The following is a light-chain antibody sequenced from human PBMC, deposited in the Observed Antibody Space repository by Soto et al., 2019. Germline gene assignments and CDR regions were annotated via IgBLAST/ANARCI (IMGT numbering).Light chain of an antibody. CDR3: QQRSNSWT. Sequence: EIVLTQSPATLSLSPGERATLSCRASQSVSSYFAWYQQKPGQAPRLLIYDASNRATGIPARFSGSGSGTDFTLTISSLEPEDFAVYYCQQRSNSWTFGQGTKVEIK. CDR2: DAS. J-gene: IGKJ1*01. CDR1: QSVSSY. V-gene: IGKV3-11*01.